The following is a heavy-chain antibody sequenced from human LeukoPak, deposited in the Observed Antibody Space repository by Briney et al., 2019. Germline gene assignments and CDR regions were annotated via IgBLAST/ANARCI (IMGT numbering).Heavy chain of an antibody. CDR1: GYTFTSYG. J-gene: IGHJ4*02. V-gene: IGHV1-18*01. CDR2: ISAYNGNT. Sequence: ASVKVSCTASGYTFTSYGISWVRQAPGQGLEWMGWISAYNGNTNYAQKLQGRVTMTTDTSTSTAYMELRSLRSDDTAVYYCARDEGDQAAAGNDYWGQGTLVTVSS. CDR3: ARDEGDQAAAGNDY. D-gene: IGHD6-13*01.